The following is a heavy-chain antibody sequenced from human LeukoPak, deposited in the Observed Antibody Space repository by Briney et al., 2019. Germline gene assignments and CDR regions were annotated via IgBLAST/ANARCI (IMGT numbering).Heavy chain of an antibody. Sequence: MTSETLSLTCTVPGGSISSYYWNWIRQPPGKGLEWIGYSYYSGSTNYNPSLTSRVTISIDTSKKHFSLKLSSVTAADTVVYYCARRRVLTGSSRGDAFDVWGQGTVVTVSS. CDR3: ARRRVLTGSSRGDAFDV. V-gene: IGHV4-59*08. J-gene: IGHJ3*01. D-gene: IGHD3-9*01. CDR1: GGSISSYY. CDR2: SYYSGST.